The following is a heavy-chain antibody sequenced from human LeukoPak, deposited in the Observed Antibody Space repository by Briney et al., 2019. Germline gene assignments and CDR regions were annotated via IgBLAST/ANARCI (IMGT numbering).Heavy chain of an antibody. CDR2: INPNTGGT. CDR1: GYTFTGYY. CDR3: ARALYTSRSYLATFSPTNFDY. J-gene: IGHJ4*02. V-gene: IGHV1-2*02. Sequence: ASVKVSCKASGYTFTGYYMHWVRQAPGQGLEWMGWINPNTGGTNYAQKFQGRVTMTRDTSISTPYMELSWLRSDDTAVYYCARALYTSRSYLATFSPTNFDYWGQGTLVTVSS. D-gene: IGHD6-13*01.